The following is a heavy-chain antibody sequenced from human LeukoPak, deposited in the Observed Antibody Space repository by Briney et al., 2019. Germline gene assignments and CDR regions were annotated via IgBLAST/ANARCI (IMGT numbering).Heavy chain of an antibody. Sequence: GGSLRLSCAASGFTFSSYSMNWVRQAPGKGLVWVSRINRDGSTTSYADSVKGRFTISRDNAKNTLYLQMNSLRSEDTAVYYCARESGWAGLSTDYWGQGTLVTVSS. J-gene: IGHJ4*02. V-gene: IGHV3-74*01. CDR2: INRDGSTT. CDR1: GFTFSSYS. CDR3: ARESGWAGLSTDY. D-gene: IGHD3-16*02.